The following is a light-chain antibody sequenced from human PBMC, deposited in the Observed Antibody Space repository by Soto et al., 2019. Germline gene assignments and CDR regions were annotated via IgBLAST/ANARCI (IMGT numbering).Light chain of an antibody. CDR2: DVS. Sequence: QSALTQPASVSGSPGQSITISCTGSSSDFGAYDYVSWYQQHPGKAPKLMIYDVSYRPSGVSNRFSGSKSGNTASLSISGLQAEDEADYYCSSYATYSTDVVFGGGTQLTVL. CDR1: SSDFGAYDY. CDR3: SSYATYSTDVV. J-gene: IGLJ2*01. V-gene: IGLV2-14*01.